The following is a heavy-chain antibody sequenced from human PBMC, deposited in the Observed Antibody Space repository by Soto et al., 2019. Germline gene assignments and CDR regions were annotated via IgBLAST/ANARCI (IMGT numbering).Heavy chain of an antibody. D-gene: IGHD1-1*01. CDR1: GGTFSDFT. V-gene: IGHV1-69*06. J-gene: IGHJ3*02. CDR2: IIPMIGAT. CDR3: ARYGSAGTLFSTFAI. Sequence: QVQLVQSGSEVKKPGSSVKVSCKASGGTFSDFTLSWLRQAPGKGLEWRGGIIPMIGATNNAQKLKGRLPITADKSTGTGYMELNILRSGDPALYYCARYGSAGTLFSTFAIWGKGTEFTVS.